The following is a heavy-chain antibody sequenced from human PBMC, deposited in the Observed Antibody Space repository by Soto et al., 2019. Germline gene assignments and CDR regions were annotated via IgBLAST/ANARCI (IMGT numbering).Heavy chain of an antibody. D-gene: IGHD5-18*01. CDR3: ARGEAIQLWSSRYYGMDV. CDR2: IIPIFGTA. V-gene: IGHV1-69*01. J-gene: IGHJ6*02. Sequence: GKGLEWMGGIIPIFGTANYAQKFQGRVTITADESTSTAYMELSSLRSEDTAVYYCARGEAIQLWSSRYYGMDVWGQGTTVTVSS.